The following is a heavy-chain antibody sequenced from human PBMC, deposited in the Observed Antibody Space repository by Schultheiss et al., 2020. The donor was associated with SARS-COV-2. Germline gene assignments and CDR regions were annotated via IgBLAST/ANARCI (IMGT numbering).Heavy chain of an antibody. CDR2: IYYSGST. D-gene: IGHD6-13*01. CDR1: GGSFSGYY. V-gene: IGHV4-59*12. Sequence: SETLSLTCAVYGGSFSGYYWSWIRQPPGKGLEWIGYIYYSGSTYYNPSLKSRVTISVDTSKNQFSLKLSSVTAADTAVYYCATDGGMPSSLGDYWGRGTLVTVSS. J-gene: IGHJ4*02. CDR3: ATDGGMPSSLGDY.